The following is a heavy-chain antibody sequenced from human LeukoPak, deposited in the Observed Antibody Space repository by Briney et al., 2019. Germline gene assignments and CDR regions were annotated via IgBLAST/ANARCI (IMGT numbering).Heavy chain of an antibody. CDR1: GFTFSSYG. V-gene: IGHV3-33*01. CDR3: ARDLDLLGIAAAGVFDY. J-gene: IGHJ4*02. Sequence: PGGSLRLSCAASGFTFSSYGMHWVRQAPGKGLEWVEVIWYDGSNKYYADSVKGRFTISRDNSKNTLYLQMNSLRAEDTAVYYCARDLDLLGIAAAGVFDYWGQGTLVTLSS. D-gene: IGHD6-13*01. CDR2: IWYDGSNK.